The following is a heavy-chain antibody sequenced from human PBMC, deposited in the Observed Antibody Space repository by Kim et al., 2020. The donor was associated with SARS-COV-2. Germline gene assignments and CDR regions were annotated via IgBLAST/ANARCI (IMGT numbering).Heavy chain of an antibody. D-gene: IGHD6-19*01. J-gene: IGHJ4*02. Sequence: SETLSLTCAVYGGSFSGYYWSWIRQPPGKGLEWIGEINHSGSTNYNPSLKSRVTISVDTSKNQFSLKLSSVTAADTAVYYCAREMAAKVGPWLVASVRAPQQPFDYWGQGTLVTVSS. V-gene: IGHV4-34*01. CDR2: INHSGST. CDR3: AREMAAKVGPWLVASVRAPQQPFDY. CDR1: GGSFSGYY.